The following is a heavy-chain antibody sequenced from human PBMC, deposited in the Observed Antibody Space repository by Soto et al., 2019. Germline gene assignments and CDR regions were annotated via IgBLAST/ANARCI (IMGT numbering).Heavy chain of an antibody. D-gene: IGHD6-6*01. Sequence: GGSLRLSCAASGFTFSSYAMSWVRQAPGKGLEWVSAISGSGGSTYYADSVKGRFTISRDNSKNTLYLQMNSLRAEDTAVYYCAKEHDDGIAARLFGYYYGMDVWGQGTTVTVSS. J-gene: IGHJ6*02. CDR1: GFTFSSYA. V-gene: IGHV3-23*01. CDR2: ISGSGGST. CDR3: AKEHDDGIAARLFGYYYGMDV.